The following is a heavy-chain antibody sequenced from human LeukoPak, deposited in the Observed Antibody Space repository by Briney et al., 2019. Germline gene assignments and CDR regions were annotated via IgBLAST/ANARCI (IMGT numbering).Heavy chain of an antibody. J-gene: IGHJ4*02. V-gene: IGHV3-13*01. CDR3: GRFIYGSGTD. Sequence: HPGGSLRLSCAASGFTFSSYDMHWVRQATGKGLEWVSGIGPAGDTYYLGSVKGRFTISRENARNSLYLQMNSLRAGDTAVYYCGRFIYGSGTDWGQGTLVTVSS. CDR2: IGPAGDT. CDR1: GFTFSSYD. D-gene: IGHD3-10*01.